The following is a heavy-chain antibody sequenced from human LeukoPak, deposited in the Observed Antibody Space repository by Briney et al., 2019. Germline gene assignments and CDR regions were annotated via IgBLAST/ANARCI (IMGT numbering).Heavy chain of an antibody. CDR2: IYYSGST. CDR1: GGSISSYY. Sequence: SETLSLTXTVSGGSISSYYWSWIRQAPGKGLEWIGYIYYSGSTNYNPSLKSRVSISVDTSKKQSSLKLRSATAADTAVYYCARVVVPAVNYYYYYMDVWGKGTTVTVSS. D-gene: IGHD2-2*01. V-gene: IGHV4-59*01. CDR3: ARVVVPAVNYYYYYMDV. J-gene: IGHJ6*03.